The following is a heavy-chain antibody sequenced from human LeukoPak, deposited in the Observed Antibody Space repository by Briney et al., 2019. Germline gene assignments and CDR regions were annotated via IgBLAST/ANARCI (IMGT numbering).Heavy chain of an antibody. Sequence: ASVKVSCKASGYTFTGYYMHWVRQAPGQGLEWMGWINPNSGGTNHAQKFQGRVTMTRDTSISTAYMELSRLRSDDTAVYYCARSGGKDLGYCSSTSCFGFDAFDIWGQGTMVTVSS. J-gene: IGHJ3*02. D-gene: IGHD2-2*01. CDR1: GYTFTGYY. CDR2: INPNSGGT. CDR3: ARSGGKDLGYCSSTSCFGFDAFDI. V-gene: IGHV1-2*02.